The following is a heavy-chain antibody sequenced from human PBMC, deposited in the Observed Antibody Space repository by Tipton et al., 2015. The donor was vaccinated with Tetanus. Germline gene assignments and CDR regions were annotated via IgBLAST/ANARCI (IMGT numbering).Heavy chain of an antibody. CDR1: GYTFTSYG. CDR2: ISAYNGNT. Sequence: QVQLVQSGAEVKKPGASVKVSCKASGYTFTSYGISWVRQAPGQGLEWMGWISAYNGNTNYAQKLQGRVTMTTDTSTSTAYMELRSLRSDDAAVYYCARELSDHCSGGSCYSGTDAFDIWGQGTMVTVSS. V-gene: IGHV1-18*01. J-gene: IGHJ3*02. D-gene: IGHD2-15*01. CDR3: ARELSDHCSGGSCYSGTDAFDI.